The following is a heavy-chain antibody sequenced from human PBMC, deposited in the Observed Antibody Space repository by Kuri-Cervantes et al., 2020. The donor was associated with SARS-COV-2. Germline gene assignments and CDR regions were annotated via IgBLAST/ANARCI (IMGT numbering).Heavy chain of an antibody. J-gene: IGHJ4*02. CDR2: ISYDGSNK. Sequence: ALRLSCAASGFTFSSYAMHWVRQAPGKGLEWVAVISYDGSNKYYADSVKGRFTISRDNSKNTLYLQMNSLRAEDTAVYYCAKAKWQWLGSVDYWGQGTLVTVSS. V-gene: IGHV3-30*07. CDR3: AKAKWQWLGSVDY. CDR1: GFTFSSYA. D-gene: IGHD6-19*01.